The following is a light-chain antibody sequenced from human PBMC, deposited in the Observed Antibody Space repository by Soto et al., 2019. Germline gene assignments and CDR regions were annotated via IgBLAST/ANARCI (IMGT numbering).Light chain of an antibody. V-gene: IGLV1-47*02. CDR2: SNN. CDR3: AAWDDSLSGWV. Sequence: QSVLTQPPSASGTPGQRVTISCSGSSSNIGSNYVYWYQQLPGTDPKLLIYSNNQRPSGVPYRFSGSKSGPSAAPAIIGIRSEDEADYYCAAWDDSLSGWVFGGGTKVTVL. CDR1: SSNIGSNY. J-gene: IGLJ3*02.